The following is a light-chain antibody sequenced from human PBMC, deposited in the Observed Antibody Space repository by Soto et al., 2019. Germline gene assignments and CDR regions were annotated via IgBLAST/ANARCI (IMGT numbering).Light chain of an antibody. J-gene: IGKJ4*01. CDR3: QQLHSYPLT. Sequence: DIQLTQSPSFLSASVGDRVTITCRASQVISTFLAWYQQKPGRAPDLLIYDASTLQSGVPSRFSGSGSGTEFTLTVSSLQPEDFATYFCQQLHSYPLTFGGGTKVEIK. V-gene: IGKV1-9*01. CDR1: QVISTF. CDR2: DAS.